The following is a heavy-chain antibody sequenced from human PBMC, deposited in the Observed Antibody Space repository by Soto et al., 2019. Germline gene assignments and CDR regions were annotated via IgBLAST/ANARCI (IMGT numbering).Heavy chain of an antibody. CDR3: AKAPGDSLWFGAYFDY. D-gene: IGHD3-10*01. J-gene: IGHJ4*02. CDR1: GFTFDDYA. CDR2: ISWNSGSI. Sequence: EVQLVESGGGLVQPGRSLRLSCAASGFTFDDYAMHWVRQAPGKGLEWGSGISWNSGSIGYADSVKGRFTISRDNAKNSLYLQMNSLRAEDTALYYCAKAPGDSLWFGAYFDYWGQGTLVTVSS. V-gene: IGHV3-9*01.